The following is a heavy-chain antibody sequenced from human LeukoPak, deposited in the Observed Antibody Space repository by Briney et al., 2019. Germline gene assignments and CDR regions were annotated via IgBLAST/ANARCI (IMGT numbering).Heavy chain of an antibody. Sequence: PGGSLRLSCAASGFTFSSYTIHWVRQPPGKGLEWVAVISFDGSNKYYADSVKGRFTISRDNSKNTLYLQMNSLRAEDTAVYYCARETYYYDSSGYYPSYFDYWGRGTLVTVSS. D-gene: IGHD3-22*01. CDR2: ISFDGSNK. J-gene: IGHJ4*02. CDR1: GFTFSSYT. V-gene: IGHV3-30*14. CDR3: ARETYYYDSSGYYPSYFDY.